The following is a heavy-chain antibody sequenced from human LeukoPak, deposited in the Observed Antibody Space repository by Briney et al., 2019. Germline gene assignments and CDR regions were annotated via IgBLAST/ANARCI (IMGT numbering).Heavy chain of an antibody. CDR2: IGNAGDR. J-gene: IGHJ5*02. V-gene: IGHV3-13*04. Sequence: PGGSLRLSCAASGFNFDRYDMHWVRQGSGRGLEWISGIGNAGDRYYLGSVKGRFTISRDNSKNTLYLQMGSLRTEDMAVYYCARWRVGATTGFDTWGQGTLVTVSS. CDR3: ARWRVGATTGFDT. D-gene: IGHD1-26*01. CDR1: GFNFDRYD.